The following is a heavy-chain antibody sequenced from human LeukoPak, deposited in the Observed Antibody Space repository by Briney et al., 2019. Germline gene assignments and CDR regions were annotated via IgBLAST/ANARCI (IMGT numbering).Heavy chain of an antibody. J-gene: IGHJ4*02. Sequence: SETLSLTCTVSGGSISSYYWSWIRQPAGKGLEWIGRIYTSGSTNYNPSLKSRVTMSVDTSKNQFSLKLSSVTAADTAVYYCARSFRYAWGNDFYFDYWGQGTLVTVSS. CDR2: IYTSGST. V-gene: IGHV4-4*07. CDR1: GGSISSYY. CDR3: ARSFRYAWGNDFYFDY. D-gene: IGHD3-16*01.